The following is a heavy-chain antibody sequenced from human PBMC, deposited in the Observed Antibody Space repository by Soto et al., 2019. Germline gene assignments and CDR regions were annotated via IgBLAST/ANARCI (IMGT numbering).Heavy chain of an antibody. D-gene: IGHD2-15*01. J-gene: IGHJ5*02. Sequence: GQSLKISCKGAGYSFTSYWISWVRQMPGKGLEWMGRIDPSDSYTNCSPSFQGHVTISADKSISTAYLQWSSLKASDTAIYYCARQGTVVVVAANKWFDPWGQGTLVTV. CDR2: IDPSDSYT. V-gene: IGHV5-10-1*01. CDR3: ARQGTVVVVAANKWFDP. CDR1: GYSFTSYW.